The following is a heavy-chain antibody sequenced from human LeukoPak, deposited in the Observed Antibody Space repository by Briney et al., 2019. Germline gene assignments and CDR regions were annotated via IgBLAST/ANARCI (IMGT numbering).Heavy chain of an antibody. CDR3: ARTSPSYCSGGSCYYFDY. J-gene: IGHJ4*02. D-gene: IGHD2-15*01. CDR2: IYSGGST. V-gene: IGHV3-53*05. Sequence: PGGSLRLSCAASGFTVSSNYMSWVRQAPGKGLEWVSVIYSGGSTYYADSVKGRFTISRDNSENTVYLQMNSLRAEDTAVYYCARTSPSYCSGGSCYYFDYWGQGTLVTVSS. CDR1: GFTVSSNY.